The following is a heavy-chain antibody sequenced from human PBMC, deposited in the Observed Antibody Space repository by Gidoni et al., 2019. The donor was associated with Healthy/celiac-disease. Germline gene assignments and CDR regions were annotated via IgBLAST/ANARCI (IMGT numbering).Heavy chain of an antibody. CDR2: MNPNSGNT. D-gene: IGHD6-13*01. CDR1: GYTFTSYD. Sequence: QVQLVQSGAEVKKPGASVKVSCKASGYTFTSYDINWVRQATGQGLEWMGWMNPNSGNTGYAQKFQGRVTMTRNTSISTAYMELSSLRSEDTAVYYCARGALSSSWLRGYFQHWGQGTLVTVSS. CDR3: ARGALSSSWLRGYFQH. J-gene: IGHJ1*01. V-gene: IGHV1-8*01.